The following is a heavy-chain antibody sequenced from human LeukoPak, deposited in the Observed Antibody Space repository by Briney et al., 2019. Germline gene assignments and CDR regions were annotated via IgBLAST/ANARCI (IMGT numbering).Heavy chain of an antibody. CDR3: ARVVSGFIDY. V-gene: IGHV4-34*01. D-gene: IGHD3-22*01. J-gene: IGHJ4*02. Sequence: SETLSLTCAVYGVSFSGYYWSWIRQPPGKGLEWIGEINHSGSTNYNPSLKSRVTISVDTSKNQFSLKLSSVTAADTAVYYCARVVSGFIDYWGQGTLVTVSS. CDR1: GVSFSGYY. CDR2: INHSGST.